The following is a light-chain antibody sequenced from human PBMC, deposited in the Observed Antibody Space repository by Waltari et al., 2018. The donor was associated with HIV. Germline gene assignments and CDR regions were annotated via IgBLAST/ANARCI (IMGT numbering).Light chain of an antibody. Sequence: QSALTQPASVSGSPGQSITISCTGTSSDVGGYNYVTWYRQHPGKAPNRMIYDVNKRPSAVSIRFTGSKSGNTDSLAISGLQAEDEADYHCSSYTRSSTWVFGRGTKLTVL. J-gene: IGLJ3*02. CDR3: SSYTRSSTWV. V-gene: IGLV2-14*03. CDR1: SSDVGGYNY. CDR2: DVN.